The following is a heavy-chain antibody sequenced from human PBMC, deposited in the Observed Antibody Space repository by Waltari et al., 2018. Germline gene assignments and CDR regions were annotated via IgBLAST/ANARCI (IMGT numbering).Heavy chain of an antibody. J-gene: IGHJ5*02. Sequence: QVQLQQWGAGLLKPSETLSPTCAVYGGSFSGYYWSCIRNPPGKGLEWIGEINHSGSTNYNPSLKSRVTISVDTSKNQFSLKLSSVTAADTAVYYCARGRKQWLGGRFNWFDPWGQGTLVTVSS. CDR2: INHSGST. D-gene: IGHD6-19*01. CDR3: ARGRKQWLGGRFNWFDP. V-gene: IGHV4-34*01. CDR1: GGSFSGYY.